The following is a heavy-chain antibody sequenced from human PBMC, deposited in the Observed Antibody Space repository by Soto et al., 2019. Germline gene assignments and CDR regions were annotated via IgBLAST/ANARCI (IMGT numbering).Heavy chain of an antibody. CDR1: GFSLSTSGVG. Sequence: QITLKESGPPLVKPTQTLTLTCTFSGFSLSTSGVGVGWIRQPPGKALEWLALIYWDDDKRYSPSLNSRLTIPKATAKNQVVLTMTDRDPVDTATYYCAHLSDGWYVWLDSWGQGILVTVSS. D-gene: IGHD6-19*01. V-gene: IGHV2-5*02. J-gene: IGHJ4*02. CDR2: IYWDDDK. CDR3: AHLSDGWYVWLDS.